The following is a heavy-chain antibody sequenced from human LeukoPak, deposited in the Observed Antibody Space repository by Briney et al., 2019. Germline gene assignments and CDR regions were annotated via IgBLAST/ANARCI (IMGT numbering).Heavy chain of an antibody. CDR3: ARDLYSSRTNDAFVI. V-gene: IGHV3-7*01. CDR1: KFTFSKYW. J-gene: IGHJ3*02. Sequence: GGSLRLSCAASKFTFSKYWMSWVRQAPGKGLEWVADIKEDGSEKYYVDSVKGRFTISRQNAKNSLFLQMNSLRAEDTAVYYCARDLYSSRTNDAFVIWGQGTMVTVSS. D-gene: IGHD6-13*01. CDR2: IKEDGSEK.